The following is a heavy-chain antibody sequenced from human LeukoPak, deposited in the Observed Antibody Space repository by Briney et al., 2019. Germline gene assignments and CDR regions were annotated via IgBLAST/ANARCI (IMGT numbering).Heavy chain of an antibody. CDR3: ARGRRRGYYDSSGYLY. J-gene: IGHJ4*02. Sequence: ASVKVSCKASGYTFTSYDINWVRQVTGQGLEWMGWMNPNSGDTGYLQKFQGRVTMTRDTSITTAYMGLSSLRSEDTAVYYCARGRRRGYYDSSGYLYWGQGTLVTVSS. CDR2: MNPNSGDT. V-gene: IGHV1-8*01. D-gene: IGHD3-22*01. CDR1: GYTFTSYD.